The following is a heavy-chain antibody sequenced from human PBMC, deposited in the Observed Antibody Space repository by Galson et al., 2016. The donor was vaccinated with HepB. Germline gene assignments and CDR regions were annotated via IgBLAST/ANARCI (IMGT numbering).Heavy chain of an antibody. CDR3: ARDHRYGMDV. CDR2: MWYDGNNK. CDR1: GFSFINCG. Sequence: SLRLSCAASGFSFINCGMHWVRQAPGKGLERVAVMWYDGNNKYYADSVKGRFSIGRDNSKMTMYLQMNSLRVEDTAIYYCARDHRYGMDVWGQGTTVTVSS. J-gene: IGHJ6*02. V-gene: IGHV3-33*01.